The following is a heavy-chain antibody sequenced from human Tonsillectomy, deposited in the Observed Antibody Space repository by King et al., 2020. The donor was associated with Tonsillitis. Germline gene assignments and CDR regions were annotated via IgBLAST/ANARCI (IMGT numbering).Heavy chain of an antibody. V-gene: IGHV3-73*02. CDR3: TRFAAPDYGDYGDY. D-gene: IGHD4-17*01. J-gene: IGHJ4*02. CDR2: IRSKANNYAT. CDR1: GFAFSGSA. Sequence: VQLVESGGGLVQPGGSLKLSCAASGFAFSGSAMHWVRQASGKGLEWVGRIRSKANNYATAYAASVKGRFTISRDDSKKTAYLKMNSLKTEDTAVYYCTRFAAPDYGDYGDYWGQGTLVTVSS.